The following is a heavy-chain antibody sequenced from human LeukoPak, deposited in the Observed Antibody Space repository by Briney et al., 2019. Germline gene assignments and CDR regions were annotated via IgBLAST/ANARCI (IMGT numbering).Heavy chain of an antibody. CDR2: INADSGNT. Sequence: GASVKVSCKASGYTFTEYAMHWVRLAPGHGLEWMGWINADSGNTGSSQRFQGRLSITWDTSATTAYMELSSLTSEDTAVYYCARGGPNRSGWTLDYWGPGTLVTVSS. CDR3: ARGGPNRSGWTLDY. D-gene: IGHD6-19*01. CDR1: GYTFTEYA. V-gene: IGHV1-3*01. J-gene: IGHJ4*02.